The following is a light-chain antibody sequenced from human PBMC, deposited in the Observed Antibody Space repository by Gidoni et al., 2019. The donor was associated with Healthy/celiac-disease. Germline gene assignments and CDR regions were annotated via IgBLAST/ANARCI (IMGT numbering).Light chain of an antibody. CDR2: DAS. CDR1: QSVSSY. V-gene: IGKV3-11*01. J-gene: IGKJ4*01. Sequence: ESVLTQSPATLSLSPGERATLSCRASQSVSSYLAWYQQKPGQAPRLLIYDASNRATGIPARFSGSGSGTDFTLTISRLEPEDFAVYYCQQRSNWPFTFGRGTKVEIK. CDR3: QQRSNWPFT.